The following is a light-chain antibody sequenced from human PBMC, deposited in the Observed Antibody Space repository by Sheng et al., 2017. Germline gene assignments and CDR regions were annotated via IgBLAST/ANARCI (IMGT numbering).Light chain of an antibody. J-gene: IGKJ2*01. CDR1: HTISNY. Sequence: DIQMTQSPSSLSASVGDRVTITCRASHTISNYLNWYQKKPGKAPKVLIFAASNLHGGVPLRFSGSGSGTDFTLTISSLLPEDFATYFCQQSYSMPYTFGQGTKLEIK. CDR2: AAS. CDR3: QQSYSMPYT. V-gene: IGKV1-39*01.